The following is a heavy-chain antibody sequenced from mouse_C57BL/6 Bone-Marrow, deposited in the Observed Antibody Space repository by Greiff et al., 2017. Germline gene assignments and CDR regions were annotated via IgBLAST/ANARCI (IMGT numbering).Heavy chain of an antibody. D-gene: IGHD2-4*01. J-gene: IGHJ2*01. V-gene: IGHV1-26*01. Sequence: VQLQQSGPELVKPGASVKISCKASGYTFTDYYMNWVKQSHGKSLEWIGDINPNNGGTSYNQKFKGKATLTVDKSSSTAYMELRSLTSEDSAVXYCVYDYDGGDYFDYWGQGTTLTVSS. CDR1: GYTFTDYY. CDR2: INPNNGGT. CDR3: VYDYDGGDYFDY.